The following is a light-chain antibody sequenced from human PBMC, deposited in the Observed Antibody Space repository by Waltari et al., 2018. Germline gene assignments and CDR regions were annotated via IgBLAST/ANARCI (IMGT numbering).Light chain of an antibody. CDR1: QNINSW. J-gene: IGKJ1*01. CDR2: KAS. V-gene: IGKV1-5*03. CDR3: QQFNSYSRT. Sequence: DIQMTQSPSTLSASVGDRVTITCRASQNINSWLAWYQQKPGKAPKLLIYKASTLESGVPSMFSGSGSGTEFTLTISSLQPDDFATYYCQQFNSYSRTFGQGTKVEIK.